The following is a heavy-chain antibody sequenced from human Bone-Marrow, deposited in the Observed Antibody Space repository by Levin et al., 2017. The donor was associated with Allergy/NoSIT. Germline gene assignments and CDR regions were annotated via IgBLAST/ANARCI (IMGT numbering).Heavy chain of an antibody. Sequence: GESLKISCKASGYTFTTYYMHWVRKAPGQGLEWMAIFNPNGDRTVYAQNFQGRVTMTRDTSTTTVYMELSSLRSEDTAVYYCARSYSTTSSFIDYWGQGTLVTVSP. CDR2: FNPNGDRT. D-gene: IGHD6-6*01. V-gene: IGHV1-46*01. J-gene: IGHJ4*02. CDR3: ARSYSTTSSFIDY. CDR1: GYTFTTYY.